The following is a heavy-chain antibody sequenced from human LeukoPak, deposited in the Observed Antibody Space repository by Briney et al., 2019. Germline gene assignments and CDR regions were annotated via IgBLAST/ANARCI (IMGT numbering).Heavy chain of an antibody. CDR1: GGTFSSYA. CDR2: IIPIFGTA. CDR3: ARMDPYYYYMDV. V-gene: IGHV1-69*13. D-gene: IGHD2-2*03. Sequence: ASVKVSCKASGGTFSSYAISWVRQAPGQGLEWMGGIIPIFGTANYAQKFQGRVTITADESTSTAYMELSSLRSEDTAVYYCARMDPYYYYMDVWGKGTTVTISS. J-gene: IGHJ6*03.